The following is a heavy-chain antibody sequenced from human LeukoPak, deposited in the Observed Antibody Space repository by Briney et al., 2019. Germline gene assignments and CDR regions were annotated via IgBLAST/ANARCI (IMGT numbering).Heavy chain of an antibody. D-gene: IGHD1-20*01. Sequence: SETLSLTCAVYGGSFSGYYWSWIRQPPGKGLEWIGEINHSGSTNYNPPLKSRVTISVDTSKNQFSLKLSSVTAADTAVYYCARARKYNWNDFLRVQYYYGMDVWGQGTTVTVSS. V-gene: IGHV4-34*01. CDR3: ARARKYNWNDFLRVQYYYGMDV. J-gene: IGHJ6*02. CDR1: GGSFSGYY. CDR2: INHSGST.